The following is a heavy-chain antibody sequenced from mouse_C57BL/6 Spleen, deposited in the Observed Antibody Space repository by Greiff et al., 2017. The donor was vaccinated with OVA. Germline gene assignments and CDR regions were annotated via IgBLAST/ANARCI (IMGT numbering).Heavy chain of an antibody. D-gene: IGHD6-2*01. J-gene: IGHJ2*01. CDR3: SRRGPTLCCDY. CDR2: IYPGSGST. V-gene: IGHV1-55*01. CDR1: GYNFTSYW. Sequence: QVQLQQPGAELVKPGASVKMSCKASGYNFTSYWITWVKQRPGQGLEWIGDIYPGSGSTKYNEKFKSKATLTVDTSSSTAYMQLSSLTSEDSAVYDWSRRGPTLCCDYWGQGTTLTVAS.